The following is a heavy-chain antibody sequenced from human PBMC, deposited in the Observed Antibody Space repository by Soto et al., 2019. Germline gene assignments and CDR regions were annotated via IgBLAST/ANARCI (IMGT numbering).Heavy chain of an antibody. Sequence: EVQLLESGGGLVQPGGSLRLSCAASGFTFSTYAMSWVRQAPGKGLEWVSTITTSGGNTYYADSVQGRFPISRDNSKNTLYLQMNSLRAEDTAVYYCAGRYCTNGVCYTNYYYYIDVWGKGTTVTVSS. J-gene: IGHJ6*03. CDR2: ITTSGGNT. CDR3: AGRYCTNGVCYTNYYYYIDV. D-gene: IGHD2-8*01. CDR1: GFTFSTYA. V-gene: IGHV3-23*01.